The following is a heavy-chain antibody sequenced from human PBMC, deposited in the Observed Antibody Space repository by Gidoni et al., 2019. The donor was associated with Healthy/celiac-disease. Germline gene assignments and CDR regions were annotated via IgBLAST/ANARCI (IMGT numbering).Heavy chain of an antibody. CDR3: ARPGFMTTVTRGAVDY. CDR1: GGSISSSSYY. J-gene: IGHJ4*02. D-gene: IGHD4-17*01. CDR2: SYYNVST. Sequence: QLQLQESGPGLVKPSETLSLTCTVSGGSISSSSYYWVWIRQPPGKGLEWIGSSYYNVSTYYNPSLKSLVTISVDTSKNQFSLKLSSVTAADTAVYYCARPGFMTTVTRGAVDYWGQGTLVTVSS. V-gene: IGHV4-39*01.